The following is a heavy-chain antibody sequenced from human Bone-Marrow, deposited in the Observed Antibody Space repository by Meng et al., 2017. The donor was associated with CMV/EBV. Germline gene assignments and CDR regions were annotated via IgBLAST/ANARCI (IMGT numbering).Heavy chain of an antibody. CDR2: IYYSGST. J-gene: IGHJ3*02. CDR3: ASSNYYDSSSYSLFDAFDI. D-gene: IGHD3-22*01. V-gene: IGHV4-59*01. Sequence: SETLSLTCTVSGGSISSFYWSWIRQPPGKGLEWIGDIYYSGSTNYNPSLESRVTISVDTSKNQFSLKLSSVTAADTAVYYCASSNYYDSSSYSLFDAFDIWGQGTMVTVSS. CDR1: GGSISSFY.